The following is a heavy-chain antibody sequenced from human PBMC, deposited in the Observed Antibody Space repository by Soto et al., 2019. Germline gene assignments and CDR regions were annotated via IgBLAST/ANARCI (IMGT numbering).Heavy chain of an antibody. CDR2: IKQDGSEK. CDR1: GFIFSSYW. D-gene: IGHD2-15*01. Sequence: GGSLRLSCAASGFIFSSYWMTWVRQAPGKGLEWVANIKQDGSEKYYVDSVKGRFTISRDNAKNSLYLQMNSLRAEDTAVYYCARVREEQCSGGRCQYPYYYMDVWGRGTTVTVSS. CDR3: ARVREEQCSGGRCQYPYYYMDV. V-gene: IGHV3-7*01. J-gene: IGHJ6*03.